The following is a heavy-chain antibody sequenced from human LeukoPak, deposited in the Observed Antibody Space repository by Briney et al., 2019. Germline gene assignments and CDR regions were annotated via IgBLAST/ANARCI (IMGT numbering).Heavy chain of an antibody. CDR2: IKSKTDGGTT. CDR3: TTVGLYSSGWYGEDFDY. V-gene: IGHV3-15*01. CDR1: GFTFGSYW. J-gene: IGHJ4*02. Sequence: GGSLRLSCAASGFTFGSYWMSWVRQAPGKGLEWVGRIKSKTDGGTTDYAAPVKGRFTISRDDSKNTLYLQMNSLKTEDTAVYYCTTVGLYSSGWYGEDFDYWGQGTLVTVSS. D-gene: IGHD6-19*01.